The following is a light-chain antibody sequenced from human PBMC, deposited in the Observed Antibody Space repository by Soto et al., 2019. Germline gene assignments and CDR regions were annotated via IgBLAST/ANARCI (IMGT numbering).Light chain of an antibody. CDR3: QQYNSWPPSYT. V-gene: IGKV3-15*01. Sequence: EIVMTQSPATLSMSLGDRATLSCRASQSVTTYLAWYQQKPGQAPRLLIYGASTRATGIPARFSGSGSETDFTLTIRSLQSEDFAVYYCQQYNSWPPSYTFCQGTKLEIK. J-gene: IGKJ2*01. CDR2: GAS. CDR1: QSVTTY.